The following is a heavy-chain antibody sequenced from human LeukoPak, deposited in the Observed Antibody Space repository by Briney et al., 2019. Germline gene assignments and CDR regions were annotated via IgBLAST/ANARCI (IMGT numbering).Heavy chain of an antibody. D-gene: IGHD3-16*02. CDR3: AREIIWGGYRRLYYFDS. CDR1: GFPFSDYF. V-gene: IGHV4-34*01. J-gene: IGHJ4*02. CDR2: INHSGST. Sequence: PGGSLRLSCAASGFPFSDYFMSWIRQAPGKGLEWIGEINHSGSTRYNPSLKSRLTMSVDTSRNQFSLNLDSVTAADTAVYFCAREIIWGGYRRLYYFDSWGQGTLVTVSS.